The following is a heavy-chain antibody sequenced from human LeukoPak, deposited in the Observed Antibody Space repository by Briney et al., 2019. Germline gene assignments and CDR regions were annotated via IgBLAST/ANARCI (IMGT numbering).Heavy chain of an antibody. V-gene: IGHV3-7*01. Sequence: GGSLRLSCAASGFTFSSYWMSWVRQAPGEGLEWVANIKQDGTEKYYMDSVKGRFSISRDNAKNSLYLQMNALRAEDTAVYYCARDYCSGGSCIGYWGQGTLVTVSS. J-gene: IGHJ4*02. CDR2: IKQDGTEK. D-gene: IGHD2-15*01. CDR3: ARDYCSGGSCIGY. CDR1: GFTFSSYW.